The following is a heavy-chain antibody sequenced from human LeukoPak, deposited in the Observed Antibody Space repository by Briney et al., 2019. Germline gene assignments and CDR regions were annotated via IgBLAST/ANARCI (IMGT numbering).Heavy chain of an antibody. CDR2: IIPIFGTA. V-gene: IGHV1-69*13. CDR1: GGTFSSYA. Sequence: GASVKVSCKASGGTFSSYAISWVRQAPGQGLEWMGGIIPIFGTANYAQKFQGRVTITADESTSTAYMELSSLRSEDTAVYYCSGEVDTAMNYWGQGTLVTVSS. J-gene: IGHJ4*02. D-gene: IGHD5-18*01. CDR3: SGEVDTAMNY.